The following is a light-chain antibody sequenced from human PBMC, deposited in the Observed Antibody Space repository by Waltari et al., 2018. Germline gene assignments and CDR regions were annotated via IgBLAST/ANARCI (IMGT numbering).Light chain of an antibody. CDR3: QQYNNWLTWS. V-gene: IGKV3-15*01. J-gene: IGKJ1*01. CDR1: QSVDSN. CDR2: GAS. Sequence: EIVMTQSPATLSVSPGERPTLPCRASQSVDSNLAWYQQKPGQAPRLLIFGASTRATGIPARFSGSGSGTEFTLTISSLQSEDFAVYYCQQYNNWLTWSFGQGTKVEIK.